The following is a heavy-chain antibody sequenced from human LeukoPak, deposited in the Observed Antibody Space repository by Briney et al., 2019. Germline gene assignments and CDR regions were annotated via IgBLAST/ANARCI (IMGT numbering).Heavy chain of an antibody. V-gene: IGHV4-34*01. D-gene: IGHD2-2*01. CDR3: ARGRGYCTSASCQFELDP. CDR2: INHGGGN. J-gene: IGHJ5*02. CDR1: GGSFSDYY. Sequence: SETLSLTCAVCGGSFSDYYWSWIRQPPGQGLEWIGKINHGGGNNYNPSLKSRVTVSVDTSKNQFSLHLTSVTAADTAVYYCARGRGYCTSASCQFELDPWGQGTLVTVSS.